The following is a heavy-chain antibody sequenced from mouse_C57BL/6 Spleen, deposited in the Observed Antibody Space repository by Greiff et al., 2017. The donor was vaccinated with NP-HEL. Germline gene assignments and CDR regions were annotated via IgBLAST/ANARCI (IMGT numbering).Heavy chain of an antibody. V-gene: IGHV1-55*01. J-gene: IGHJ3*01. D-gene: IGHD2-3*01. Sequence: QVQLQQPGAELVKPGASVKMSCKASGYTFTSYWLTWVKQRPGQGLEWIGDIYPGSGSTNYNEKFKSKATLTVDTSSSTAYMQLSSLTSEDSAVYYCERYGGHDGYFAWFAYWGKGTLVTVSA. CDR3: ERYGGHDGYFAWFAY. CDR2: IYPGSGST. CDR1: GYTFTSYW.